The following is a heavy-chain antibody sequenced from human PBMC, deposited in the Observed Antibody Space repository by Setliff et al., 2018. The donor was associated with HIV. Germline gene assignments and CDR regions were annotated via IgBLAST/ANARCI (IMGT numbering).Heavy chain of an antibody. Sequence: GASVKVSCKTSGYTFTNYAMHWVRQAPGQSLEWMGWINTATGDTKYSERFRDRITIFRDTSANTAYVDLGSLRSEDTAVCYCARQRNSGTFYYSYYYMDVWGKGTTVTVSS. CDR3: ARQRNSGTFYYSYYYMDV. J-gene: IGHJ6*03. D-gene: IGHD1-26*01. V-gene: IGHV1-3*04. CDR2: INTATGDT. CDR1: GYTFTNYA.